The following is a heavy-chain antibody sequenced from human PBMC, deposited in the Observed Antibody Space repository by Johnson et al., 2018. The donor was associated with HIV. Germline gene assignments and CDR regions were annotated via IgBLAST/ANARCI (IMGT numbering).Heavy chain of an antibody. CDR2: IRYDGSNK. CDR3: ARDGIYSSPLDAFDI. CDR1: GFTFSSYG. J-gene: IGHJ3*02. D-gene: IGHD6-13*01. V-gene: IGHV3-30*02. Sequence: QVQLVESGGGVVQPGGSLRLSCAASGFTFSSYGMHWVRQAPGKGLEWVAFIRYDGSNKYYADSVKGRFTISRDNSKNTLYLQMNSLRAEDTAVYYCARDGIYSSPLDAFDIWGQGTVVTVSS.